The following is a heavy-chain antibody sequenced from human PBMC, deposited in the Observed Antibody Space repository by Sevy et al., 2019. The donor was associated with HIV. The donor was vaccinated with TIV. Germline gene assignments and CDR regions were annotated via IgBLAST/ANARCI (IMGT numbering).Heavy chain of an antibody. D-gene: IGHD3-16*01. J-gene: IGHJ4*02. V-gene: IGHV4-30-4*01. CDR3: ARSRAGGRSLFFDY. Sequence: SETLSLTCTVSGGSISSDDYYWSWIRQPPGKGLEWIGYIFYSGSTYYNPSLKSRVTIPGGTSKNQFSLKLSSVTAADTAVYYCARSRAGGRSLFFDYWGQGTLVTVSS. CDR2: IFYSGST. CDR1: GGSISSDDYY.